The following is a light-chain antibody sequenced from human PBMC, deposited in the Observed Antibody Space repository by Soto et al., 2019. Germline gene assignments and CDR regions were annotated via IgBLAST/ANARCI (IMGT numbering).Light chain of an antibody. CDR1: SSDVGSYNL. CDR2: EGN. J-gene: IGLJ1*01. V-gene: IGLV2-14*02. Sequence: QSALTQPASVSGSPGQSITISCTGTSSDVGSYNLVSWYQQRPGKAPKLLIFEGNKRPSGVSDRFSGSKSGNTASLTISGLQAEDEADYYCCSYTSSSTYVFGTGTKLTVL. CDR3: CSYTSSSTYV.